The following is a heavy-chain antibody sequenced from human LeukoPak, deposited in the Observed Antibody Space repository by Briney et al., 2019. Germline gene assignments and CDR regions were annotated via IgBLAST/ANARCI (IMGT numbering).Heavy chain of an antibody. D-gene: IGHD6-13*01. V-gene: IGHV3-43*02. CDR1: GFTFDDYA. J-gene: IGHJ6*02. CDR3: AKDMQTVAGLSNYYYYAMAV. Sequence: HPGGSLRLSCAASGFTFDDYAMPWVRQVPGKGPQWVSFISADGGGTYYADSVKGRFTISRDNSKNSLFLQMNSLRSEDSALYYCAKDMQTVAGLSNYYYYAMAVWGQGTTVTVSS. CDR2: ISADGGGT.